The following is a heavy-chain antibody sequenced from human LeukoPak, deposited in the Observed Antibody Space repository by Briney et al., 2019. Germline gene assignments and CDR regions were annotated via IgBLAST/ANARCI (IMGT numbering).Heavy chain of an antibody. CDR1: GGTFSSYA. CDR3: ARDYYGSGSDYSAFDI. J-gene: IGHJ3*02. V-gene: IGHV1-69*13. CDR2: IIPIFGTA. Sequence: GASVKVSCKASGGTFSSYAISWVRQAPGQGLEWMGGIIPIFGTANYAQKFQGRVTITADESTSTAYMELSSLRSEDTAVYYCARDYYGSGSDYSAFDIWGQGTMVTVSS. D-gene: IGHD3-10*01.